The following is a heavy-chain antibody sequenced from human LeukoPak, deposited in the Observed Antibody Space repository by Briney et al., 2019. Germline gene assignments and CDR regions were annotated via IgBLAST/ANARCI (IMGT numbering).Heavy chain of an antibody. CDR1: GGSISSHY. CDR3: ARESSSSYFDY. J-gene: IGHJ4*02. Sequence: IPAETLSFTCTVSGGSISSHYWSWIRQPPGKGLEWIGYIYYSGSTNYNASLKSRVTISVDTSKNQFSLKLSSVTAADTAVYDCARESSSSYFDYWGQGTLVTVSS. D-gene: IGHD6-6*01. V-gene: IGHV4-59*11. CDR2: IYYSGST.